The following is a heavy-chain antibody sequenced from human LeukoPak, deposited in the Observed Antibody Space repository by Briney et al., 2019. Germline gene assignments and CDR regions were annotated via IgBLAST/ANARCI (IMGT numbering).Heavy chain of an antibody. J-gene: IGHJ5*02. Sequence: GASVKVSCKASGGTFSSYAISWVRQAPGQGLEWMGGIIPIFGTANYAQKFQGRVTITADESKSTAYMELSSLRSEDTAVYYCARGSGFWSGYYYKAADGWFDPWGQGTLVTVSS. V-gene: IGHV1-69*13. CDR3: ARGSGFWSGYYYKAADGWFDP. CDR1: GGTFSSYA. D-gene: IGHD3-3*01. CDR2: IIPIFGTA.